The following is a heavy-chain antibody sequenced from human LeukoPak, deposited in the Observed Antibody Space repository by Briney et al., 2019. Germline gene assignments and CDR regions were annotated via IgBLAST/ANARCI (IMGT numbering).Heavy chain of an antibody. CDR1: GFTFSSYG. CDR2: IWYDGSNK. J-gene: IGHJ4*02. D-gene: IGHD6-13*01. V-gene: IGHV3-33*01. CDR3: ARGGARGIAAAGPFDY. Sequence: GGSLRLSCAASGFTFSSYGMHWVRQAPGKGLEWVAVIWYDGSNKYYADSVKGRFTISRDNSKNTLYLQMNSLRAEDTAVYYCARGGARGIAAAGPFDYWGQGTLVTVSS.